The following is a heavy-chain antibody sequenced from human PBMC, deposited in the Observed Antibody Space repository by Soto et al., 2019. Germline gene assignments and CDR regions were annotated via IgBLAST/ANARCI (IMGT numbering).Heavy chain of an antibody. V-gene: IGHV1-2*02. CDR2: GNPKSGGT. D-gene: IGHD2-15*01. Sequence: APVKVSCKTYGYTFSDYFLHWVRQAPRQGPEWMGFGNPKSGGTEYAQKFLGRVTMTRDTSINTVYMDLNRLTSDDKAVYCCARDTGLPGRFWYSDTWGRGTLVTVAS. J-gene: IGHJ2*01. CDR1: GYTFSDYF. CDR3: ARDTGLPGRFWYSDT.